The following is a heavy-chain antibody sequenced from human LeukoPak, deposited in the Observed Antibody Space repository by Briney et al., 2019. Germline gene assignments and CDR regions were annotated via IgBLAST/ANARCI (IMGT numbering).Heavy chain of an antibody. CDR3: AKSCLDTYYDTLTGSDY. CDR2: ISYDGSNK. J-gene: IGHJ4*02. V-gene: IGHV3-30*18. D-gene: IGHD3-9*01. Sequence: PGGSLRLSCAASGFTFSNYGMHWVRQAPGKELEWVAIISYDGSNKYYADSVKGRFTISRDNSKNTLYLQMNSLRAEDTAVYYCAKSCLDTYYDTLTGSDYWGQGTLVTVSS. CDR1: GFTFSNYG.